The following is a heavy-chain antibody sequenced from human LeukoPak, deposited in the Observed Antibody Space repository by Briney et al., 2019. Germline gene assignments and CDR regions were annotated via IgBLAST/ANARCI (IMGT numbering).Heavy chain of an antibody. V-gene: IGHV4-34*01. J-gene: IGHJ4*02. CDR1: GGSFSGYY. D-gene: IGHD5-24*01. Sequence: PSETLSLTCAVYGGSFSGYYWSWIRQPPGKGLEWIGEINHSGSTNYNPSLKSRVTISVDTSKNQLSLKLSSVTAADTAVYYCARGRGWLQLTYFDYWGQGTLVTVSS. CDR3: ARGRGWLQLTYFDY. CDR2: INHSGST.